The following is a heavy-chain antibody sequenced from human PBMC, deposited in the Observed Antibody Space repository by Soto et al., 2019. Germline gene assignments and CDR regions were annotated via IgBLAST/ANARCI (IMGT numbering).Heavy chain of an antibody. CDR2: IIPIFGTA. V-gene: IGHV1-69*06. CDR3: ARDSIFMGLPDHTPSDTAMPNYGMDV. Sequence: GASVKVSCKASGGTFSSYAISWVRQAPGQGLEWMGGIIPIFGTANYAQKFQGRVTITADKSTSTAYMELSSLRSEDTAVYYCARDSIFMGLPDHTPSDTAMPNYGMDVWGQGTTVTVSS. CDR1: GGTFSSYA. J-gene: IGHJ6*02. D-gene: IGHD5-18*01.